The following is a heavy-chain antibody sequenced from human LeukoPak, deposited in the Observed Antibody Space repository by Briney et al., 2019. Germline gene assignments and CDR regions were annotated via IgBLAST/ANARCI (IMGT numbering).Heavy chain of an antibody. J-gene: IGHJ4*02. CDR1: GGSISRSSYY. V-gene: IGHV4-39*01. CDR2: IYHSGST. D-gene: IGHD3-10*01. CDR3: ARMFRGVSKNEFEGADY. Sequence: SETLSLTCTVSGGSISRSSYYWGWIRQSLGKGLEWIGSIYHSGSTYYNPSLKSRVTISVDTSKNQFSLKLSSVTASDTAVIYCARMFRGVSKNEFEGADYWGQGTLVTVSS.